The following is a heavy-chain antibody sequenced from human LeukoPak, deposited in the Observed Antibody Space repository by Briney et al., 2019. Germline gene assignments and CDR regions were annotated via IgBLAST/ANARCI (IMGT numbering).Heavy chain of an antibody. Sequence: ESGPTLVNPTQTLTLTCTFSGFSLSTSGMCVSWIRQPPGKALEWLALIDWDDDKYYSTSLRTRLTISKDTSQNQVVLTMTNMDHVDTATYFCARALDSRTPWFDSWGQGTLVTVSS. V-gene: IGHV2-70*01. CDR2: IDWDDDK. J-gene: IGHJ5*01. CDR1: GFSLSTSGMC. CDR3: ARALDSRTPWFDS. D-gene: IGHD3-22*01.